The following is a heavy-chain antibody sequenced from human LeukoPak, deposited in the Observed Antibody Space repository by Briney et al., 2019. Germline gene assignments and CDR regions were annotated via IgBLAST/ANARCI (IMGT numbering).Heavy chain of an antibody. CDR3: AKGYSGSYFDY. CDR2: ISGSGGST. D-gene: IGHD1-26*01. Sequence: GGSLRLSCAASGFTFSNYAKSWVRQAPGKGLEWVSTISGSGGSTYYADSVKGRFTISRDNSRNTLYLQMNSLRAEDTAVYYCAKGYSGSYFDYWGQGTLVTVSS. J-gene: IGHJ4*02. V-gene: IGHV3-23*01. CDR1: GFTFSNYA.